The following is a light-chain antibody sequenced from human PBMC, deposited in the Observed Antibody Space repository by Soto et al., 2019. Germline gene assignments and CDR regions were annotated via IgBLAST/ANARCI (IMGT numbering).Light chain of an antibody. CDR2: GAS. V-gene: IGKV1-5*01. CDR1: QSISSW. J-gene: IGKJ2*01. CDR3: QQYSSSSPT. Sequence: DIQMTQSPSTLSASVGDRVTITCRASQSISSWLAWYQQKPWKAPKLLIYGASSLESGVPSRFSGSGSVTEFTLTIDSLQPDDFATYYCQQYSSSSPTFGQGTKLEIK.